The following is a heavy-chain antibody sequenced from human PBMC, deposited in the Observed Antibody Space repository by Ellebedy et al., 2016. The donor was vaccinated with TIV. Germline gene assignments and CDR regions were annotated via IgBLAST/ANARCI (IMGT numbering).Heavy chain of an antibody. Sequence: MPGGSLRLSCTVSGGSISSYYWSWIRQPPGKGLEWIGYIYYSGSTNYNPSLKSRVTISVDTSKNQFSLKLSSVTAADTAVYYCARDQMALDAFDIWGQGTMVTVSS. CDR2: IYYSGST. D-gene: IGHD5-24*01. J-gene: IGHJ3*02. CDR3: ARDQMALDAFDI. CDR1: GGSISSYY. V-gene: IGHV4-59*01.